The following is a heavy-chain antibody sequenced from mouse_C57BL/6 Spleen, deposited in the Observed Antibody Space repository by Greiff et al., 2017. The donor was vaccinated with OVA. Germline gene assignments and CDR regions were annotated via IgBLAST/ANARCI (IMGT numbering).Heavy chain of an antibody. J-gene: IGHJ4*01. CDR2: ISAGGSYT. CDR3: AREGDYYGSSYGVMDY. Sequence: EVNVVESGGGLVKPGGSLKLSCAASGFTFSSYAMSWVRQTPEKRLEWVATISAGGSYTYYPDNVKGRFTISRDNAKNNLYLQMSHLKSEDTAMYYCAREGDYYGSSYGVMDYWGQGTSVTVSS. V-gene: IGHV5-4*01. CDR1: GFTFSSYA. D-gene: IGHD1-1*01.